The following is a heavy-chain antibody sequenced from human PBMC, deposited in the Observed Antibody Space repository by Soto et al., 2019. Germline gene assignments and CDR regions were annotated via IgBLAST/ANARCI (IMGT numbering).Heavy chain of an antibody. CDR2: IYPGDSDT. Sequence: PAESLTISCTVSGNSFSTYWIAWVLQMPGKGLECMGIIYPGDSDTRYSPSFQGQVTISADTSTKTAYLQWSSLKASDTAIYYCARLPQFIWFGALTYRAYYFNYWGPGTLVTVSS. J-gene: IGHJ4*02. V-gene: IGHV5-51*01. D-gene: IGHD3-10*01. CDR1: GNSFSTYW. CDR3: ARLPQFIWFGALTYRAYYFNY.